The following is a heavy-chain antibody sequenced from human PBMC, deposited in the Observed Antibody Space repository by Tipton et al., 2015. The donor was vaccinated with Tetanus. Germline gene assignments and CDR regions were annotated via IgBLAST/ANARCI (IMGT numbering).Heavy chain of an antibody. Sequence: SLRLSCAASGFIFSSYGIHWVRQAPGKGLEWVAVSWYDGTDKYYADSVKGRFTISRDNSKNTLYLQMNSLRVEDTAVYYCAREADCSGGSCFSRGFGNWGQGTLVAVSS. V-gene: IGHV3-33*01. CDR3: AREADCSGGSCFSRGFGN. CDR1: GFIFSSYG. J-gene: IGHJ4*02. D-gene: IGHD2-15*01. CDR2: SWYDGTDK.